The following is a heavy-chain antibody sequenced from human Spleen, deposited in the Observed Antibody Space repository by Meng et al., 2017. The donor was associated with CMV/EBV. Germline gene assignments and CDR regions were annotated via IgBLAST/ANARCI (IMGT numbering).Heavy chain of an antibody. D-gene: IGHD5-18*01. J-gene: IGHJ2*01. V-gene: IGHV4-34*01. CDR1: RGSLTGYY. Sequence: HVQRKTWGPGSLKPSSTLSLTCDVYRGSLTGYYWSWIRQPPGKGLEWIGEINHSGSTNYNPSLKSRVTISVDTSNTQFSLKLSSVTSAATAVYYCARVGWRQWSFDLWGRGTLVTVSS. CDR3: ARVGWRQWSFDL. CDR2: INHSGST.